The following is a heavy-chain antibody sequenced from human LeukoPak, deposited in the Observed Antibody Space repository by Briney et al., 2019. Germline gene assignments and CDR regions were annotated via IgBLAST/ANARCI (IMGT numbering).Heavy chain of an antibody. CDR1: GYTFTGYY. J-gene: IGHJ4*02. D-gene: IGHD3-10*01. Sequence: ASVTVSCQASGYTFTGYYMHWVRQAPGQGLEWMGWINPNSGGTKYAKKFQGRVTMTRDTSVSTAYMELSRLRSDDTAVYYCARDRYYGSGSYYCDFDYWGQGTLVTVSS. V-gene: IGHV1-2*02. CDR2: INPNSGGT. CDR3: ARDRYYGSGSYYCDFDY.